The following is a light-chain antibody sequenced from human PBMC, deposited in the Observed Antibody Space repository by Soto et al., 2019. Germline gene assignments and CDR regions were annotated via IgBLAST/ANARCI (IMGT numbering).Light chain of an antibody. V-gene: IGKV3-20*01. Sequence: EIVLTQSPGTLSLSPGERATLSCRASQSVSSSYLAWYQQNPDQAPRLLIYGASNRDTGIPDRFSGSGSGTDFTLTISRLEPEDFAVYYCQQYGSSPPTLTFGGGTKVEIK. CDR2: GAS. CDR3: QQYGSSPPTLT. CDR1: QSVSSSY. J-gene: IGKJ4*01.